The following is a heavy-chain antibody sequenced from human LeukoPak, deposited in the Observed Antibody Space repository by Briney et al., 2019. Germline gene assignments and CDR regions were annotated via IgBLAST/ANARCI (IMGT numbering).Heavy chain of an antibody. CDR3: ARDYERYCSGGSCYSGGY. CDR2: ISYDGSNK. CDR1: GFTFSSYA. D-gene: IGHD2-15*01. J-gene: IGHJ4*02. Sequence: PGGSLRLSCAASGFTFSSYAMHWVRQAPGKGLEGVAVISYDGSNKYYADSVKGRFTISRDNSKNTLYLQMNSLRAEDTAVYYCARDYERYCSGGSCYSGGYWGQGTLVTVSS. V-gene: IGHV3-30*04.